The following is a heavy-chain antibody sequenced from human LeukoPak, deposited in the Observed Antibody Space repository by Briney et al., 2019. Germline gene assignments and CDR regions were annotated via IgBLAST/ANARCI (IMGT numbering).Heavy chain of an antibody. CDR2: TGDSDT. Sequence: GESLKIPCQGSGYRFSNYWIAWVRPVPGKGLEWMGVTGDSDTRYSPSFEGQVTMSVDKSINTAYLQWSSLKASDTAMYYCARHFGTGTPFDYWGQGNLVTVSS. J-gene: IGHJ4*02. CDR3: ARHFGTGTPFDY. V-gene: IGHV5-51*01. D-gene: IGHD3/OR15-3a*01. CDR1: GYRFSNYW.